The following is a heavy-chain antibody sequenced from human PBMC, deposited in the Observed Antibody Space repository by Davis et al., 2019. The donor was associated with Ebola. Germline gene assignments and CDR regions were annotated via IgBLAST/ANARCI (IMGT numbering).Heavy chain of an antibody. CDR1: GDSVSSNSAA. J-gene: IGHJ4*02. D-gene: IGHD6-19*01. CDR3: ASSWQWLPTLFDY. CDR2: TYYRSKWYN. Sequence: SQTLSLTCAISGDSVSSNSAAWNWNRQSPSRGLEWLGRTYYRSKWYNDYAVSVKSRITINPDTSKNQFSLQLNSVTPEDTAVYYCASSWQWLPTLFDYWGQGTLVTVSS. V-gene: IGHV6-1*01.